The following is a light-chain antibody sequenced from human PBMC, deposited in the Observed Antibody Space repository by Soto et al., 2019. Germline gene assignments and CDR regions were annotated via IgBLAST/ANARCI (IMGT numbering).Light chain of an antibody. V-gene: IGKV3-15*01. J-gene: IGKJ1*01. Sequence: EIVMTQSPATLSVSPGERATLSCRASQSVSSNLAWYQQKPGQAPRLLIYGASTRATGIPGRFSGSGSGTDFTSTNSGPLSEDFAVYYCQAYYNWPWTFGQGTKVEIK. CDR3: QAYYNWPWT. CDR1: QSVSSN. CDR2: GAS.